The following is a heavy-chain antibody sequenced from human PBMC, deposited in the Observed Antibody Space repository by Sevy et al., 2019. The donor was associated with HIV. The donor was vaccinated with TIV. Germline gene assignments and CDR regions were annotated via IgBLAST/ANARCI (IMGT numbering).Heavy chain of an antibody. J-gene: IGHJ4*02. Sequence: VGSLRLSCGGSGFNISSASMNWVRQAPGKGLEWVGRIKGKTDGETTDYAAPVKGRFIISRDDSGKTVYVQLNSVKTEDTAMYFCTTRPYGSIIDYWGQGTLVTVSS. D-gene: IGHD3-10*01. V-gene: IGHV3-15*07. CDR2: IKGKTDGETT. CDR1: GFNISSAS. CDR3: TTRPYGSIIDY.